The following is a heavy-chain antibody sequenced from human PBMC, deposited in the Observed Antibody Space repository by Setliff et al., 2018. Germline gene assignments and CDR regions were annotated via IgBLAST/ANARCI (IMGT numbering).Heavy chain of an antibody. CDR1: KNTFTGYY. V-gene: IGHV1-2*02. J-gene: IGHJ4*02. Sequence: ASVKVSCKASKNTFTGYYMNWVRQAPGQRPEWMGWINPKSGGANYAQNFQDRITMTRDTSKNQFSLKVSSVTAADTAVYYCARSFSRREKFLLDYWGQGALVTAPQ. CDR2: INPKSGGA. CDR3: ARSFSRREKFLLDY.